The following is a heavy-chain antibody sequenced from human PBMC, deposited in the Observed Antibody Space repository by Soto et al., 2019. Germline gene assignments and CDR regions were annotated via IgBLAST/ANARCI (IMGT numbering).Heavy chain of an antibody. CDR1: GFTVSNNY. V-gene: IGHV3-66*01. CDR3: AREGLERRTDAFDI. D-gene: IGHD1-1*01. J-gene: IGHJ3*02. CDR2: IYSGGNT. Sequence: GGSLRLSCAASGFTVSNNYMNWVRQAPGKGLEWVSVIYSGGNTYYADSVKGRFIISRDNSKNTVYLQMNSLGAEDTAVYYCAREGLERRTDAFDIWGQGTMVTVSS.